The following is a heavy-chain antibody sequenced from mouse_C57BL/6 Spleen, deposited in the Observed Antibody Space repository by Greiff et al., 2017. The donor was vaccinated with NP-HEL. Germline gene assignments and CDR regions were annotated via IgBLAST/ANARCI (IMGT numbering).Heavy chain of an antibody. V-gene: IGHV1-76*01. CDR2: IYPGSGNT. J-gene: IGHJ4*01. Sequence: VKLMESGAELVRPGASVKLSCKASGYTFTDYYINWVKQRPGQGLEWIARIYPGSGNTYYNEKFKGKATLTAEKSSSTAYLQLRRLTPEASAVYFCARSLTTVVDYYAMDYWGQGTSVTVSS. CDR3: ARSLTTVVDYYAMDY. D-gene: IGHD1-1*01. CDR1: GYTFTDYY.